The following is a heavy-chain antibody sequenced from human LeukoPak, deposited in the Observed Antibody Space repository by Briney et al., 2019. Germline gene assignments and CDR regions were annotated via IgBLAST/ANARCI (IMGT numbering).Heavy chain of an antibody. CDR1: GYTFTSYD. CDR2: MNPNSGNT. D-gene: IGHD1-26*01. J-gene: IGHJ6*02. CDR3: ARADSGHYYYGMDV. V-gene: IGHV1-8*01. Sequence: ASVKVSCKASGYTFTSYDINWVRQATGQGLEWMGWMNPNSGNTGYAQKFQGRVTMTRETSISTAYMELSRLRSDDTAVYYCARADSGHYYYGMDVWGQGTTVTVSS.